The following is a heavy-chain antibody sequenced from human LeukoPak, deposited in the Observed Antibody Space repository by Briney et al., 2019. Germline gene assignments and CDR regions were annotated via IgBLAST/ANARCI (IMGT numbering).Heavy chain of an antibody. Sequence: PGGSLRLSCAASGFTFSSYSMNWVRQAPGKGLEWVSSISSSSSYIYYADSVKGRFTISRDNAKNSLYLQVNSLRAEDTAVYYCARAPLPPDELQLCTTDYYYYYYMDVWGKGTTVTVSS. J-gene: IGHJ6*03. V-gene: IGHV3-21*01. CDR2: ISSSSSYI. CDR1: GFTFSSYS. CDR3: ARAPLPPDELQLCTTDYYYYYYMDV. D-gene: IGHD5-18*01.